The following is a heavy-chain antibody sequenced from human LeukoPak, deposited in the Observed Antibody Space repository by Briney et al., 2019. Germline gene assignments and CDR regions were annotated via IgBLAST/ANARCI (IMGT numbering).Heavy chain of an antibody. J-gene: IGHJ4*02. CDR3: AKDGGETVTTTFDY. Sequence: GGSLRLSCAASGFTFSSYAMSWVRQATGKGLEWVSAISGSGGSTYYADSVKGRFTISRDNSKNTLYLQMNSLRAEDTAVYYCAKDGGETVTTTFDYWGQGTLVTVSS. CDR1: GFTFSSYA. V-gene: IGHV3-23*01. D-gene: IGHD4-17*01. CDR2: ISGSGGST.